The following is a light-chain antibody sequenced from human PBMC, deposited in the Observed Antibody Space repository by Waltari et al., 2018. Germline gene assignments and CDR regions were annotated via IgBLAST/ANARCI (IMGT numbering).Light chain of an antibody. CDR1: QSINNDY. CDR3: QQYGNPPRT. V-gene: IGKV3-20*01. Sequence: VLTQSPGTLSLSPGERATLSCRASQSINNDYLAWYQQKPGQAPRLVINGASRRATGIPERFSGSGSGADFTLTISSLEPEDFAVYYCQQYGNPPRTFGQGTKVEIK. CDR2: GAS. J-gene: IGKJ1*01.